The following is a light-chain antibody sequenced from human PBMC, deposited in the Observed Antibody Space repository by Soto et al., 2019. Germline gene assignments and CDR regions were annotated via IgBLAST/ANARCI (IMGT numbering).Light chain of an antibody. CDR3: MQALQTRWT. J-gene: IGKJ1*01. V-gene: IGKV2-28*01. CDR1: ESLVHTNGNNY. CDR2: FGS. Sequence: DIVMTQSPLSLRVTPGEPASISCRSSESLVHTNGNNYLDWYLQKPGQSPQLLIYFGSTRASGVPDRFSGSGSDTDFTLTISRVEAEDVGVYYCMQALQTRWTFGQGTKVDIK.